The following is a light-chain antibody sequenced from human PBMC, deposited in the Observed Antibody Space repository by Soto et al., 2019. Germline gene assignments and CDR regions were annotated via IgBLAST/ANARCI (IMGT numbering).Light chain of an antibody. V-gene: IGKV3-20*01. CDR3: QEYSAPHTWT. Sequence: EIVLTQSPGTLSLSPGERATLSCRASQSVINNYLSWYQQKPGQAPRLLIHGASSRATDIPDRFSGSGSGTDFTLTISRLEPEVLAMYYCQEYSAPHTWTFGQGTKVEIK. CDR1: QSVINNY. CDR2: GAS. J-gene: IGKJ1*01.